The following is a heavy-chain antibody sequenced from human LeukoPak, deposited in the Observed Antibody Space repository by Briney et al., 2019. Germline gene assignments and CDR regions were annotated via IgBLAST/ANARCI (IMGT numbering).Heavy chain of an antibody. J-gene: IGHJ3*02. D-gene: IGHD5-24*01. Sequence: SGTLSLTCAVSGGSISSSNWWSWVRQPPGKGLEWIGEIYHSGSTNYNPSLKSRVTISVDKSKNQFSLNLTSVTAADTAVYYCARDRGDGYYTSSSAFDIWGQGTMVTVSS. V-gene: IGHV4-4*02. CDR1: GGSISSSNW. CDR3: ARDRGDGYYTSSSAFDI. CDR2: IYHSGST.